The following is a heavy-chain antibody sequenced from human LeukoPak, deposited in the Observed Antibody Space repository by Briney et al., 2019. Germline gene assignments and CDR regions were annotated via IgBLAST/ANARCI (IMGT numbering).Heavy chain of an antibody. CDR2: ISGRSGTT. V-gene: IGHV3-23*01. Sequence: GGTLRLSCVASGFTFTSSAMSWVRQAPGKGLEWVSAISGRSGTTYYADSVKGRFTISRDNSKNTLYLQMNSLTAEDTAIYYCAKATGTLGNWGQGTLVTVSS. J-gene: IGHJ4*02. CDR3: AKATGTLGN. D-gene: IGHD1-1*01. CDR1: GFTFTSSA.